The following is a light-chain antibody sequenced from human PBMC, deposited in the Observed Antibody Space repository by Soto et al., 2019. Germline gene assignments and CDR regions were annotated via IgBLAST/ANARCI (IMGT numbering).Light chain of an antibody. CDR2: EVN. J-gene: IGLJ1*01. CDR3: CSFTSSNTHV. CDR1: SSDFGNYNL. Sequence: QSALTQPASVSGSPGQSITISCTGTSSDFGNYNLVSWYQQHPGKVPKLILFEVNKRPSGVSGRFSGSKSGNTASLTISGLHAEDEAHYYCCSFTSSNTHVFGTGTKLTVL. V-gene: IGLV2-23*02.